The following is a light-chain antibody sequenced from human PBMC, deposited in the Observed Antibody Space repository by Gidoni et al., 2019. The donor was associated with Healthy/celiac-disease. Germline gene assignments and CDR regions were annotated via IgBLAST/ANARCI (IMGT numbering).Light chain of an antibody. V-gene: IGLV2-14*01. Sequence: QSALTQPASVSASPGQSITISCTGTSSDVGGYNYVSWYQQHPGKAPKLMIYEVSNRPSGVSNRFSGSKSGNTASLTISGLQAEDEADYYCSSYTSSSTLYVFGTGTNVTVL. CDR1: SSDVGGYNY. CDR3: SSYTSSSTLYV. CDR2: EVS. J-gene: IGLJ1*01.